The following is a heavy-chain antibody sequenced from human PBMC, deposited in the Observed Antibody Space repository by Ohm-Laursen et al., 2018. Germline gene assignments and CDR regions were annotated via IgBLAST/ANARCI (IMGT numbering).Heavy chain of an antibody. Sequence: SLRLSCAASGFIFSSYAMHWVRQAPGKGLEWVAVTWHDGNTNYYADSVKGRFTISRDNSRNTMSLQTNSLRAEDTAVYYCARGQSSSWGGSFDQWGQGTPVTVSS. V-gene: IGHV3-33*01. D-gene: IGHD3-16*01. CDR3: ARGQSSSWGGSFDQ. CDR1: GFIFSSYA. J-gene: IGHJ4*02. CDR2: TWHDGNTN.